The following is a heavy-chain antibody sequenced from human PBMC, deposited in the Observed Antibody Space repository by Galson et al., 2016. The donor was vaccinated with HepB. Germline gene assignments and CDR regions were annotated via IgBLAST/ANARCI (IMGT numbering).Heavy chain of an antibody. CDR2: IYHSGDT. CDR1: GGSISSGGYY. V-gene: IGHV4-31*03. J-gene: IGHJ5*02. D-gene: IGHD3-10*01. CDR3: ARVAPIRMVAPLWFGESPGGDSFDP. Sequence: TLSLTCTVSGGSISSGGYYWSWIRQHPGKGLEWIGYIYHSGDTNYSPSLRSRVTISADTSKNQFSLRLNSVTAADTATCYCARVAPIRMVAPLWFGESPGGDSFDPWGQGTLVTVSS.